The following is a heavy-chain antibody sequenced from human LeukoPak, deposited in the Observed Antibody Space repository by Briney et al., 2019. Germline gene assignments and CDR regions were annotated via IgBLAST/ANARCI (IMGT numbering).Heavy chain of an antibody. CDR3: ARGGDYTDFDY. V-gene: IGHV4-30-2*01. D-gene: IGHD5-12*01. J-gene: IGHJ4*02. Sequence: SQTLSLTCAVSGGSISSGDYSWSWIRQPPGKGLEWIGYIYHSGSTYYNPSLKNRVTISVDRSKNQFSLKLSSVTAADTAVYYCARGGDYTDFDYWGQGTLVTVSS. CDR1: GGSISSGDYS. CDR2: IYHSGST.